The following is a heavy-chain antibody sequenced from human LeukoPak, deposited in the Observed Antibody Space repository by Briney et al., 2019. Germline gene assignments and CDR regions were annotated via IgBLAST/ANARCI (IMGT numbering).Heavy chain of an antibody. CDR1: GFTFSSYW. V-gene: IGHV3-7*01. D-gene: IGHD3-22*01. J-gene: IGHJ3*01. Sequence: GSLRLYRAASGFTFSSYWMSWVRQAPGKGLECVADIKEAGGEEYYVESVKGRFSISRDNAKNSLYLQMNSLRAEDTAVYYCARDWLAGNPYHAFDLWGKGTMVTVSS. CDR3: ARDWLAGNPYHAFDL. CDR2: IKEAGGEE.